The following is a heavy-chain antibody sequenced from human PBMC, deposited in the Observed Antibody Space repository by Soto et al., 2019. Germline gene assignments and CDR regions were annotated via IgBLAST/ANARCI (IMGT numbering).Heavy chain of an antibody. CDR3: SRDPPPSLGGYYPPFDY. J-gene: IGHJ4*02. Sequence: ASVKVACKASGYTFTIYGINWVRQAPGQGLEWMGWISAYNGNTKNAQKLQGRVTMTTDTSTNTAYMELSSLRSEDAAVYYCSRDPPPSLGGYYPPFDYWGQGTLVTVS. CDR2: ISAYNGNT. V-gene: IGHV1-18*01. CDR1: GYTFTIYG. D-gene: IGHD3-22*01.